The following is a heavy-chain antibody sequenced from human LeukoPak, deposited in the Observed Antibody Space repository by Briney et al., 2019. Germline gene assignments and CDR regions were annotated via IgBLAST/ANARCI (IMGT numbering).Heavy chain of an antibody. CDR2: ISYDGSNK. CDR1: GFTFSSYA. V-gene: IGHV3-30-3*01. D-gene: IGHD5-12*01. CDR3: ARDDSGYDLWFVY. Sequence: GGSLRLSCAASGFTFSSYAMHWVRQAPGKGLEWVAVISYDGSNKYYADSVKGRFTISRDNSKNTLYLQMNSLRAEDTAVYYCARDDSGYDLWFVYWGQGTPVTVSS. J-gene: IGHJ4*02.